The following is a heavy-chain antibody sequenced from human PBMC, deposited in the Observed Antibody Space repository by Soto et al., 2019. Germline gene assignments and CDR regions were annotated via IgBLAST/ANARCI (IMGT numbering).Heavy chain of an antibody. J-gene: IGHJ5*02. CDR2: ISGSGGTT. CDR1: GFTFSSYA. D-gene: IGHD3-10*01. V-gene: IGHV3-23*01. Sequence: TGGSLRLSCAASGFTFSSYAMSWVRQAPGKGLEWLSAISGSGGTTYYADSVKGRFTISRDNSKNTLYLQMNSLRAEDTAVYYCAKGLYGSGNYSPFDPWGQGTLVTVSS. CDR3: AKGLYGSGNYSPFDP.